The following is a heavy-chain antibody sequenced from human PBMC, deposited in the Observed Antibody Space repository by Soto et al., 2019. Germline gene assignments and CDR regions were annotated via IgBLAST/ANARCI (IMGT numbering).Heavy chain of an antibody. J-gene: IGHJ4*02. CDR1: GFTFISYA. Sequence: EVQLVESGGGLVQPGGPWGLSCAASGFTFISYAMPWVRRAQGKGLEYVSAISSNGGSTYYANSVKGRFTISRDNSKNTLYLQMGSLRAEDMAVYYCARQSYSSYYFDYWGQGTLVTVSS. CDR2: ISSNGGST. V-gene: IGHV3-64*01. CDR3: ARQSYSSYYFDY. D-gene: IGHD6-13*01.